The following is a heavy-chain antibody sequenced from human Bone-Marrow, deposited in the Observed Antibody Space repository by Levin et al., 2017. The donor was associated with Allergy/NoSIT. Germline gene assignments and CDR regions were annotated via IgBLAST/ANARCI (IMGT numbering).Heavy chain of an antibody. J-gene: IGHJ2*01. CDR2: IDPEDGET. CDR3: PTSSLTGALWYFDL. Sequence: GESLKISCKVSGYSLSDLSMHWVRQAPGKGLEWMGGIDPEDGETVDEQKFQGRVTMTEDTSTDTAYMELSSMRYEDTAVYYCPTSSLTGALWYFDLWGRGTLVTVSS. V-gene: IGHV1-24*01. D-gene: IGHD3-9*01. CDR1: GYSLSDLS.